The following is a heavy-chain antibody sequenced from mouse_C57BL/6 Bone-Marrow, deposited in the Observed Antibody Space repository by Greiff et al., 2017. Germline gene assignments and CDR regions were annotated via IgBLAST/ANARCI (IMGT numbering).Heavy chain of an antibody. D-gene: IGHD3-1*01. CDR1: GYTFTSYD. V-gene: IGHV1-85*01. J-gene: IGHJ3*01. CDR3: ARRGYWFAY. CDR2: IYPRDGST. Sequence: VKLQQSGPELVKPGASVKLSCKASGYTFTSYDLNWVKQRPGQGLEWIGWIYPRDGSTKYNEKFKGKATLPVDTSSSTAYMELHSLTSEYSAVYFCARRGYWFAYWGQGTLVTVSA.